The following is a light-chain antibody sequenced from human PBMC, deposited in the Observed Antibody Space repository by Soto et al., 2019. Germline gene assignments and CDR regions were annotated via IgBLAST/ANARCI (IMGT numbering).Light chain of an antibody. V-gene: IGLV1-44*01. CDR3: AAWDDSLNGVL. Sequence: QSVLTQPPSASGTPGQRVTISCSGSSSNIGTNTVNWYQELPGTAPKLLIYNNNQRPSGVPDRFSGSKSGTSASLAISGLHSEDDADYFCAAWDDSLNGVLFGGGTKVTVL. J-gene: IGLJ2*01. CDR1: SSNIGTNT. CDR2: NNN.